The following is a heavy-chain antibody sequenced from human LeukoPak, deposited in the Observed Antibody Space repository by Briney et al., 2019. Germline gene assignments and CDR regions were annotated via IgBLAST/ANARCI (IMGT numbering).Heavy chain of an antibody. V-gene: IGHV4-31*03. CDR2: IFYSGST. J-gene: IGHJ2*01. Sequence: SETLSLTCTVSGGSISSGGYYWSWIRQHPGKGLEWIGYIFYSGSTNYNPSLKSRVTISVDTSKNQSSLKLSSVTAADTAVYYCARGGLTLYWYFDLWGRGTLVTVSS. D-gene: IGHD3-22*01. CDR1: GGSISSGGYY. CDR3: ARGGLTLYWYFDL.